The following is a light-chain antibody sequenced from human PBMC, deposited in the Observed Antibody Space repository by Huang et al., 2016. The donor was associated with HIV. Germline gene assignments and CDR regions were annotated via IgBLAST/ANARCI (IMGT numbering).Light chain of an antibody. V-gene: IGKV1-39*01. CDR2: AAS. J-gene: IGKJ2*01. CDR1: QSISSY. Sequence: DIQMTQSPSSLSASVGDRVTITCRASQSISSYLNLYKQKPGKAPMLLIYAASSLQSGVPSRFSGSGSGTDFTLSISSLQPEEFATYYWQQSYSTLRYTFGQGTKLEIK. CDR3: QQSYSTLRYT.